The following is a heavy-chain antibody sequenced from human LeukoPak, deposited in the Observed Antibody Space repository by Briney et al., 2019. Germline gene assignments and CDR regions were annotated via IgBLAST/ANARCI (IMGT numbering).Heavy chain of an antibody. V-gene: IGHV3-11*06. J-gene: IGHJ4*02. Sequence: GGCLSLSCAASGFTFSDYFMSWVRQAPGKGLEWLSYINGRGTYIDYAESLKGRITISRDNAQNSLYLQMNSLRVEDTAVYYCARSGREATEFDYWGQGTLVTVSS. D-gene: IGHD1-1*01. CDR1: GFTFSDYF. CDR3: ARSGREATEFDY. CDR2: INGRGTYI.